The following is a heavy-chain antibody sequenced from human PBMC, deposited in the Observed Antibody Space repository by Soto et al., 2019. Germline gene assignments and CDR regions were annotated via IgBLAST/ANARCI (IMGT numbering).Heavy chain of an antibody. Sequence: QLQLQESGPGLVKPSETLSLTCTVSGGSISSSSYYWGWIRQPPGKGLEWIGSIYYSGSTYYNPSLKSRVTISVDTSKNQFSLKLSSVPAADTAVYYCARTIVVVPAAENWFDPWGQGTLVTVSS. CDR3: ARTIVVVPAAENWFDP. CDR1: GGSISSSSYY. V-gene: IGHV4-39*01. J-gene: IGHJ5*02. D-gene: IGHD2-2*01. CDR2: IYYSGST.